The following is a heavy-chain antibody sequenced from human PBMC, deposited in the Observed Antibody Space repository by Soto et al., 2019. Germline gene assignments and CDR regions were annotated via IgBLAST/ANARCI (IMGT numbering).Heavy chain of an antibody. D-gene: IGHD6-13*01. CDR1: GFTFSSYS. J-gene: IGHJ6*02. Sequence: EVQLVESGGGLVKPGGSLRLSCAASGFTFSSYSMSWVRQAPGKGLEWVSSISSSSSYIYYADSVKGRFTISRDNAKNSMYLQMNSLRAEDTAVYYWARGRGAAGTDSVQYYGRDVWGQGTTVTVSS. CDR3: ARGRGAAGTDSVQYYGRDV. V-gene: IGHV3-21*01. CDR2: ISSSSSYI.